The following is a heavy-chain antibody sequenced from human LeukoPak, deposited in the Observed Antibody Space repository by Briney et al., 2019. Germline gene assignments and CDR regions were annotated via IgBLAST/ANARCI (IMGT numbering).Heavy chain of an antibody. J-gene: IGHJ4*02. CDR1: GGSFSGYY. Sequence: SGTLSLTCAVYGGSFSGYYWSWIRQPPGKGLEWIGEINHSGSTNYNPSLKSRVTISVDTSKNQFSLKLSSVTAADTAVYYCARGLIHIVVVTAAWYFDYWGQGTLVTVSS. V-gene: IGHV4-34*01. CDR3: ARGLIHIVVVTAAWYFDY. CDR2: INHSGST. D-gene: IGHD2-21*02.